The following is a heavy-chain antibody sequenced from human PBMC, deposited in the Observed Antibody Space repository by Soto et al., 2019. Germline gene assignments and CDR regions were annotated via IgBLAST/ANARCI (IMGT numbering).Heavy chain of an antibody. V-gene: IGHV1-69*13. J-gene: IGHJ4*02. CDR3: ACDSSGYYDY. D-gene: IGHD3-22*01. Sequence: ASVKVSCKASGYTFNTYDITWVRQAPGQGLEWMGGIIPIFGTANYAQKFQGRVTITADESTSTAYMELSSLRSEDTAVYYCACDSSGYYDYWGQGTLVTVSS. CDR1: GYTFNTYD. CDR2: IIPIFGTA.